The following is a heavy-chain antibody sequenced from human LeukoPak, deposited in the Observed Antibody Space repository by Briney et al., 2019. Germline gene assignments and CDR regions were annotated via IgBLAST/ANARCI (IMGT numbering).Heavy chain of an antibody. D-gene: IGHD6-13*01. CDR2: IYNVGDRT. J-gene: IGHJ4*02. CDR1: GFTFSNYA. CDR3: AKDSALSAASYYFDY. V-gene: IGHV3-23*01. Sequence: GGSLRLSCVASGFTFSNYAMSWVRQAPGKGLEWVSAIYNVGDRTYYADSVKGRFTISRDNSKSTVYLQMNSLRAEDTAVYYCAKDSALSAASYYFDYWGQGTLVTVSS.